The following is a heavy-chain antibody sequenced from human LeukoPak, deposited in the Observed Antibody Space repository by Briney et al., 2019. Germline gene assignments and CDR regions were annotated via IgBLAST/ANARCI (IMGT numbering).Heavy chain of an antibody. CDR1: GYTFTGYY. CDR3: ARDNGDYWFDY. V-gene: IGHV1-2*02. CDR2: INPNSGGT. Sequence: GASVKVSCKASGYTFTGYYMHWVRQAPGQGLEWMGWINPNSGGTNYAQRFQGRATMTRDTSISTAYMELTRLRSDDTAVYYCARDNGDYWFDYWGQGTLVTVSS. D-gene: IGHD4-17*01. J-gene: IGHJ4*02.